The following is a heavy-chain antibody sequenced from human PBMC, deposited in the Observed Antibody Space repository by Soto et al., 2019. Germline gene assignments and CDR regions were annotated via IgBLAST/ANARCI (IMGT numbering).Heavy chain of an antibody. CDR1: VGSVSSGSHY. CDR2: FSYSGST. Sequence: QVQLQESGPGLVKPSETLSLTCTVSVGSVSSGSHYWSWIRQPPGEDLEWIAYFSYSGSTKYNPSLKSRVHISRDTSKNQFSLKITSVTAADTAVYYCARSGGGSGWLGGQGTLVNVSS. D-gene: IGHD6-19*01. J-gene: IGHJ4*02. V-gene: IGHV4-61*01. CDR3: ARSGGGSGWL.